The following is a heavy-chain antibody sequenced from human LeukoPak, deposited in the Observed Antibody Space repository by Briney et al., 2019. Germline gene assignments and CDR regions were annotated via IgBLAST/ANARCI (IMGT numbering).Heavy chain of an antibody. D-gene: IGHD6-13*01. V-gene: IGHV1-58*02. CDR3: AAKTRVAAGNYYYGMDV. J-gene: IGHJ6*02. CDR1: GFTFTSSA. Sequence: SVKVSCKASGFTFTSSAMQWVRQARAQRLEWIGWIVVGSGNTNYAQKFQERVTITRDMSTSTAYMELSSLRSEDTAVYYCAAKTRVAAGNYYYGMDVWGQGTTVTVSS. CDR2: IVVGSGNT.